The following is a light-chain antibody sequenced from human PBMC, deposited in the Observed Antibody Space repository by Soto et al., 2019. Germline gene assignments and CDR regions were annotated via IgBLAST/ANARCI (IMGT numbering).Light chain of an antibody. CDR1: QSISSNY. CDR3: RQDGGCT. V-gene: IGKV3-20*01. CDR2: GAS. J-gene: IGKJ1*01. Sequence: EIVLTQSPGTLSVSPGERATLSCRASQSISSNYLAWYQEKPGQAPSLLIYGASSRATGIPDRFSGSGSGTDFALTISRLEPEDSARYYCRQDGGCTFGQGTKVEIK.